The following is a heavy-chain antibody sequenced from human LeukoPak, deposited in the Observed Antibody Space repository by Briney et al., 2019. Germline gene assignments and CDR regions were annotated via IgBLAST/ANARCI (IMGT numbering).Heavy chain of an antibody. Sequence: GGSLRLSCAASGFTFSSYGMHWVRQAPGKGLEWVAFIRYDGSNKYYADSVKGRFTISRDNSKNTLYLQMNSLRAEDTAVYYCAKDRSYCSSTSCPVLYMGVWGKGTTVTISS. CDR1: GFTFSSYG. V-gene: IGHV3-30*02. CDR3: AKDRSYCSSTSCPVLYMGV. J-gene: IGHJ6*03. CDR2: IRYDGSNK. D-gene: IGHD2-2*01.